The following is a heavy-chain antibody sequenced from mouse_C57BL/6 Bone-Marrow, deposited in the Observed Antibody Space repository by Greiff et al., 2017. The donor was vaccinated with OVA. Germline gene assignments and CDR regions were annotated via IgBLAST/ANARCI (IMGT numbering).Heavy chain of an antibody. CDR3: ARYRGRGSYWYFDV. J-gene: IGHJ1*03. CDR1: GYSITSDY. V-gene: IGHV3-8*01. Sequence: EVKLVESGPGLAKPSQTLSLTCSVTGYSITSDYWTWIRKFPGNKLEYMGYISYSGSTYYNPSLKSRISITRDTSKNQYYLQLNSVTTEDTATYYCARYRGRGSYWYFDVWGTGTTVTVSS. D-gene: IGHD1-1*01. CDR2: ISYSGST.